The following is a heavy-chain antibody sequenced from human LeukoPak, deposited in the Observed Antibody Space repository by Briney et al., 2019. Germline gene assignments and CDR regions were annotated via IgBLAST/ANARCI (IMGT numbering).Heavy chain of an antibody. CDR1: GGSISSYY. V-gene: IGHV4-34*01. Sequence: PSETLSLTCTVSGGSISSYYWSWIRQPPGKGLEWIGEINHSGSTNYNPSLKSRVTISVDTSKNQFSLKLSSVTAADTAVYYCARGAAIAAASDYWGQGTLVTVSS. CDR3: ARGAAIAAASDY. D-gene: IGHD6-13*01. CDR2: INHSGST. J-gene: IGHJ4*02.